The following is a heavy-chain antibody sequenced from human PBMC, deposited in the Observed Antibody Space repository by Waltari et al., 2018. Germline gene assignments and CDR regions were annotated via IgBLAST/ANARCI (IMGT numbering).Heavy chain of an antibody. CDR1: GTSISNYY. CDR3: ARTSGAAAGKFDY. V-gene: IGHV4-59*01. CDR2: ISDSGIT. D-gene: IGHD6-13*01. J-gene: IGHJ4*02. Sequence: QVQLQESGPGLVKPSETLSLTCTVSGTSISNYYWTWIRQPPGKGLEWIGYISDSGITSYNPSHKSRVTISGDTSKNHCSLKVSSVTAADTAVYYCARTSGAAAGKFDYWGQGTLVTVSS.